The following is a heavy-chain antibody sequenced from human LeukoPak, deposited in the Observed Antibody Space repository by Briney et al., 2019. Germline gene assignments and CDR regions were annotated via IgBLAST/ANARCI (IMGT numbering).Heavy chain of an antibody. CDR3: ASGSLGDGYGVGDYYQYMNV. J-gene: IGHJ6*03. V-gene: IGHV1-69*05. CDR1: GGTFNSYA. D-gene: IGHD5-24*01. CDR2: IMPLFGTA. Sequence: SVKVSCKASGGTFNSYAISWVRQAPGQGLEWMGGIMPLFGTANYAQEFQGRVTFTTDESASTAYMEVSSLRSEDTAVYYCASGSLGDGYGVGDYYQYMNVWGKGTTVTVSS.